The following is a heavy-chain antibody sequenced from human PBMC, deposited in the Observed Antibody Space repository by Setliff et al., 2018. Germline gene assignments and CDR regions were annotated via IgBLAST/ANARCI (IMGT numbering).Heavy chain of an antibody. CDR2: INPHGSEK. J-gene: IGHJ4*02. Sequence: GGSLRLSCTASGLSYINDWVSWVRQAPGKGLEWLASINPHGSEKYYADSVKGRFTISRDNAKNSLSLQMNNLRTEDTAVYYCFGAGTCSYWGQGALVTVSS. V-gene: IGHV3-7*01. CDR3: FGAGTCSY. CDR1: GLSYINDW. D-gene: IGHD3-10*01.